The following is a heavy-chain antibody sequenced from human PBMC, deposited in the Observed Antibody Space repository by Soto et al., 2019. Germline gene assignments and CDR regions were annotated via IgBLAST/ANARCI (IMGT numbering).Heavy chain of an antibody. CDR2: IIPILTTP. CDR3: XXXXXXAPTGEDGMDV. V-gene: IGHV1-69*01. J-gene: IGHJ6*02. CDR1: GGTFSIYG. Sequence: QVQLVQSGAEVKKTGSSVKVSCKASGGTFSIYGFSWVRQAPGQGPEWIGGIIPILTTPNYAQKFQGRVTIVADESTTTVYMELSSLKFEDTAVXXXXXXXXXAPTGEDGMDVWGQGPSVTXSS. D-gene: IGHD2-8*02.